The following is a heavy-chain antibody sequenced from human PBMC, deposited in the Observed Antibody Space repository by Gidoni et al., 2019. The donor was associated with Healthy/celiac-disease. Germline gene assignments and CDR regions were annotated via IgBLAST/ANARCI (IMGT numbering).Heavy chain of an antibody. Sequence: QVQLVQSGAEVKKPGASVKVSCKASGYTFTSYAMHWVRQAPGQRLEWMGWINAGNGNTKYSQKFQGRVTITRDTSASTAYMELSSLRSEDTAVYYCARVPPIGGRYDYWGQGTLVTVSS. V-gene: IGHV1-3*01. CDR2: INAGNGNT. CDR1: GYTFTSYA. D-gene: IGHD6-19*01. J-gene: IGHJ4*02. CDR3: ARVPPIGGRYDY.